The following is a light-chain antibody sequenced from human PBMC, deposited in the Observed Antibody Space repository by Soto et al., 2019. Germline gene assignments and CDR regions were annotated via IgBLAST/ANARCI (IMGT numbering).Light chain of an antibody. CDR2: DAS. CDR1: QSISSW. J-gene: IGKJ5*01. Sequence: DIQMTQSPSTRSASVGDRVTITCRASQSISSWLAWYQQKPGKAPKLLIYDASSLQSGVPSRFRGSESGAVFTLTISSLQPEDFATYYCQQLHSYPITFGQGTRLEI. V-gene: IGKV1-5*01. CDR3: QQLHSYPIT.